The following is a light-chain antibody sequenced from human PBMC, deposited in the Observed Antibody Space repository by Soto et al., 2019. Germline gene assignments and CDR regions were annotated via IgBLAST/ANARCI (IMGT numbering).Light chain of an antibody. Sequence: EVVLTQSPGSLSLSTGERATLSCRASHSVMTNYLAWYQQKPGQPPRLLIYGASSRATGIPDRFSGSGSGTDFTLTISRLEPEDVAVYYCQQFGASLTWTFGQGTKVDIK. J-gene: IGKJ1*01. V-gene: IGKV3-20*01. CDR2: GAS. CDR3: QQFGASLTWT. CDR1: HSVMTNY.